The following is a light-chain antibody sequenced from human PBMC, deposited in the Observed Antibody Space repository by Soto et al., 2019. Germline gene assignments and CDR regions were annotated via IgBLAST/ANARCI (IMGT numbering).Light chain of an antibody. CDR3: AAWDGSLDVVL. CDR1: SSNIGSNT. CDR2: SSN. J-gene: IGLJ3*02. Sequence: QSVLTQPPSASGTPGQRVTISCSGSSSNIGSNTVNWYQHLPGSAPKLLIYSSNQRPSGVPDRFSGSKSGTSASLAISGLQSEDEVDYYCAAWDGSLDVVLFGGGTKLTVL. V-gene: IGLV1-44*01.